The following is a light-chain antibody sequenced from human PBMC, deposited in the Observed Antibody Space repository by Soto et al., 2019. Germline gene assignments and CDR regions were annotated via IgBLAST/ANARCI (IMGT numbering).Light chain of an antibody. Sequence: QAVVTQPPSSSASPGESARLTCTLPSDINVGRYIIYWYQQKPGSPPRYLLYFYSDSDKGQGSGVPSRFSGSKDTSANAGILLISGLQSDDEADYYCMIWPSNAVTFGGGTKLTVL. V-gene: IGLV5-37*01. CDR3: MIWPSNAVT. J-gene: IGLJ2*01. CDR1: SDINVGRYI. CDR2: FYSDSDK.